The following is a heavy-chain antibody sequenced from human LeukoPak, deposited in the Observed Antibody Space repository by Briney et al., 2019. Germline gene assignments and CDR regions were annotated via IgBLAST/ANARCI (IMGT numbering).Heavy chain of an antibody. J-gene: IGHJ4*02. Sequence: ASVKVSCKASGYTFTSYGISWVRQPPGQALEWMGCISAYNGNTNFAQKLQGRVTMTTDTSTSTAYMDLRSLRSDDTAVYYCARDQAATNTQVRFCLDWGQGTLVTVSS. V-gene: IGHV1-18*01. CDR3: ARDQAATNTQVRFCLD. CDR1: GYTFTSYG. D-gene: IGHD3-9*01. CDR2: ISAYNGNT.